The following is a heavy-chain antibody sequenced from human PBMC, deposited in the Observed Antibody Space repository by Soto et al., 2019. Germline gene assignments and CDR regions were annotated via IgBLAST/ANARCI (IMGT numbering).Heavy chain of an antibody. J-gene: IGHJ3*02. CDR3: ASPAYCSGRSCYPGAFDI. Sequence: PSETLSLTCAVSSGSISSSNWWSWVRQPPGKGLEWIGEIYHSGSTNYNPSLKSRVTISVDKSKNQFSLKLSSVTAADTAVYYWASPAYCSGRSCYPGAFDIWGQGTMVNVSS. CDR1: SGSISSSNW. CDR2: IYHSGST. V-gene: IGHV4-4*02. D-gene: IGHD2-15*01.